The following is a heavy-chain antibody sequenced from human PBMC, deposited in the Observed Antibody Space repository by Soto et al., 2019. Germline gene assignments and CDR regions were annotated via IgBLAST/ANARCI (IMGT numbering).Heavy chain of an antibody. CDR1: GFTFSSYA. D-gene: IGHD3-16*02. CDR3: AKNMITFGGVIARAEYFQH. V-gene: IGHV3-23*01. CDR2: ISGSGGST. Sequence: GGSLRLSCAASGFTFSSYAMSWVRQAPGKGLEWVSAISGSGGSTYYADSVKGRFTISRDNSKNTLYLQMNSLRAEDTAVYYCAKNMITFGGVIARAEYFQHWGQGTLVTDSS. J-gene: IGHJ1*01.